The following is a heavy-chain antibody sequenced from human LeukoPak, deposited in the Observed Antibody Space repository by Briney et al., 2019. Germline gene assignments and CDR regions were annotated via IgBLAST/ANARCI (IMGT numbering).Heavy chain of an antibody. D-gene: IGHD2-2*01. CDR3: ARGGPIVVVPAAISLLAFDI. CDR1: GFTLSTYS. V-gene: IGHV3-21*01. J-gene: IGHJ3*02. CDR2: ISSTSSYI. Sequence: PGGSLRLSCAGSGFTLSTYSMNWVRQAPGKGLEWVSFISSTSSYIYYADSVRGRFTISRDNAKGSLYLQMNSLRAEDTAVYYCARGGPIVVVPAAISLLAFDIWGQGTMVTVSS.